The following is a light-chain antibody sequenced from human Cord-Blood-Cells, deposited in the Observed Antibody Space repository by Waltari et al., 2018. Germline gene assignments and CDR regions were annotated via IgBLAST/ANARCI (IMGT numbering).Light chain of an antibody. V-gene: IGKV4-1*01. CDR3: QQYYSTPYT. Sequence: DIVMTQSPDSLAVSLGERATINCKSSQSVLYSSNNKNYLAWYQQKPGQPPKLLIYWASTRESGVPDRFSGSGSGTECTLTNSSLQAEDVAVYCCQQYYSTPYTLGQGTKLEIK. CDR2: WAS. CDR1: QSVLYSSNNKNY. J-gene: IGKJ2*01.